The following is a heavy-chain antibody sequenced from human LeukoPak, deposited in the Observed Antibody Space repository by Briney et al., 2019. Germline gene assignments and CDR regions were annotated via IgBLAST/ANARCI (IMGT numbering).Heavy chain of an antibody. V-gene: IGHV4-4*07. J-gene: IGHJ6*02. CDR2: IYTSGST. Sequence: WETLSLTCTVSGPSISSYYSRWIRQPAGKGGGWIGRIYTSGSTTYTTSPRRRVTMSVDTSTNPFSLKLSCVTPAATAVYYCARDRGSGWPNSDYYSYYGMDVWGQGTTVTVSS. CDR1: GPSISSYY. D-gene: IGHD6-19*01. CDR3: ARDRGSGWPNSDYYSYYGMDV.